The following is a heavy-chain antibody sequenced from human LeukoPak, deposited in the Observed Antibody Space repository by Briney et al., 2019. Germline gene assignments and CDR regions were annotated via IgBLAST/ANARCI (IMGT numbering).Heavy chain of an antibody. CDR1: GGSISSSNW. CDR2: IYHSGST. D-gene: IGHD3-22*01. J-gene: IGHJ3*02. Sequence: SETLSLTCAVSGGSISSSNWWSWVRQPPGKGLEWIGEIYHSGSTNYNPSLKSRVTISVDKSKNQFSLKLSSVTAADTAVYYCARDLNYYDSSGYYPRAAFDIWGQGTMVTVSS. CDR3: ARDLNYYDSSGYYPRAAFDI. V-gene: IGHV4-4*02.